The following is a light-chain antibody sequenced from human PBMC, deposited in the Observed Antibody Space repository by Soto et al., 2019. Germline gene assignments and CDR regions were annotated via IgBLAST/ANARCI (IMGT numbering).Light chain of an antibody. J-gene: IGKJ4*01. Sequence: EIVLTQSPDTLSLSPGARATLSCRASQSVRSNSLAWYQQKPGQAPRFLIYDASSRATGIPDRFSGSGSGTDFTLTISRLEPEDFAVYYCQQYGSTPLTCGGGTKVDIK. CDR3: QQYGSTPLT. V-gene: IGKV3-20*01. CDR2: DAS. CDR1: QSVRSNS.